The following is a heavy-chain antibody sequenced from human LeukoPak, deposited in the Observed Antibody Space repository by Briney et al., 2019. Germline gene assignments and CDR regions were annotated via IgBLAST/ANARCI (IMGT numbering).Heavy chain of an antibody. CDR2: IYYSGST. D-gene: IGHD3-10*01. V-gene: IGHV4-59*01. CDR1: GGSISSYY. CDR3: ARGSLVHYYGAGSYPIRAGFDS. Sequence: PSETLSLTCTVSGGSISSYYWSWLRQPPGKGLEGSGYIYYSGSTNYNPSLKSRVTISVDTTKKQSSLKLSSVTAADTAVYYCARGSLVHYYGAGSYPIRAGFDSWGQGTLGTVSS. J-gene: IGHJ4*02.